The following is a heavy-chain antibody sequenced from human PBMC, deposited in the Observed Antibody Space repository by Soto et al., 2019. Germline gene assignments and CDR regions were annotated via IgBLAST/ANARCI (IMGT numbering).Heavy chain of an antibody. CDR3: ARGIMYGAYSRWFDP. CDR2: MNPNSGNT. Sequence: QVQLVQSGAEVKKPGASVKVSCKASGYTFTSYDINCVRQATGQVLEYLGWMNPNSGNTAYVQMLQGRVTMTWDTSITTAYTELSSLRSEDTAVYFWARGIMYGAYSRWFDPWGQGTLVTVSS. D-gene: IGHD4-17*01. V-gene: IGHV1-8*01. CDR1: GYTFTSYD. J-gene: IGHJ5*02.